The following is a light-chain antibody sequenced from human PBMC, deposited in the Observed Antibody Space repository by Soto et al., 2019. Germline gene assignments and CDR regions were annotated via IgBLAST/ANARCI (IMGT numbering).Light chain of an antibody. Sequence: IVMTQSPATLSVSPGERATLSCRASQSISTKLAWYQQKPGQAPSLVIYGVSTRATGVPVRFSGSGSGTDFTLTISRLEPEDFAVYYCQQYGSSGTFGQGTKVDIK. CDR1: QSISTK. CDR2: GVS. CDR3: QQYGSSGT. V-gene: IGKV3-15*01. J-gene: IGKJ1*01.